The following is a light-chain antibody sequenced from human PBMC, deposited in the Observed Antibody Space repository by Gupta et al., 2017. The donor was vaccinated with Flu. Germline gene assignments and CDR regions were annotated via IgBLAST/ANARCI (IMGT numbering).Light chain of an antibody. CDR3: QQDYSLWT. CDR2: KAP. CDR1: QSISDY. J-gene: IGKJ1*01. V-gene: IGKV1-5*03. Sequence: SPSILSASVGDRVTSTCRDSQSISDYLAWFQQKPGRAPKLLIYKAPILKNGVPSRFSGSGSGKEFTLTISRLQTEDVATYYCQQDYSLWTFGQGTRVEIK.